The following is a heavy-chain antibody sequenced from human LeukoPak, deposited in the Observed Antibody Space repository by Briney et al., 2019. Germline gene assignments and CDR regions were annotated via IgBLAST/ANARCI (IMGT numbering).Heavy chain of an antibody. V-gene: IGHV3-23*01. CDR1: GFTFSSYS. CDR2: ISGSGGST. J-gene: IGHJ4*02. Sequence: GGSLRLSCAASGFTFSSYSMSWVRQAPGKGLEWVSAISGSGGSTYYADSVKGRFTISRDNSKNTLYLQMNSLRAEDTAVYYCAKMGTVAGTRDYWGQGTLVTVSS. D-gene: IGHD6-19*01. CDR3: AKMGTVAGTRDY.